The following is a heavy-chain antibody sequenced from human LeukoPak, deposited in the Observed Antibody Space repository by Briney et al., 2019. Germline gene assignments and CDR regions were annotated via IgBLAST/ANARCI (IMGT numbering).Heavy chain of an antibody. J-gene: IGHJ6*03. D-gene: IGHD6-13*01. V-gene: IGHV3-20*04. CDR3: ARGAAAGTYYYYMDV. Sequence: PGGSLRLSCAASGFTFDDYGMSWVRQAPGKGLEWVSGINWNGGSTGYADSVKGRFTISRDNAKNSLYLQMNSLRAEDTALYYCARGAAAGTYYYYMDVWGKGTAVTVSS. CDR2: INWNGGST. CDR1: GFTFDDYG.